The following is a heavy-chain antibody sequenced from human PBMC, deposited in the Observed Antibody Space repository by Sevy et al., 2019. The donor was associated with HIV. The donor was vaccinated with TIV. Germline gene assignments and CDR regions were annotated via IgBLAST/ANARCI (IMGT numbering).Heavy chain of an antibody. Sequence: SETLSLTCTVSGGSISSGNYYWSWIRQPAGKGLEWIGRIYTSESTNYNPSLKSRVTISVDTSKNQFSLKLSSVTAADTAVYYCARVGGHSYGYSAFDIWAKGQWSPSPQ. D-gene: IGHD5-18*01. J-gene: IGHJ3*02. CDR3: ARVGGHSYGYSAFDI. V-gene: IGHV4-61*02. CDR1: GGSISSGNYY. CDR2: IYTSEST.